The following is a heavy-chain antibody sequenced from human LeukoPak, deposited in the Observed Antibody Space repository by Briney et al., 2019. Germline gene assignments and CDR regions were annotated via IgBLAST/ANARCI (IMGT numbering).Heavy chain of an antibody. CDR1: GGSISSGNYY. D-gene: IGHD3-3*02. CDR2: IYSSGDT. Sequence: SETLSLTCTVSGGSISSGNYYWRWIRQPAGKGLEWIGRIYSSGDTNYNPSLKSRVIISADTSKNHFSLKLSSVTAADTAVYYCAREWSAAPFYYFDNWGQGTLVTVSS. V-gene: IGHV4-61*02. J-gene: IGHJ4*02. CDR3: AREWSAAPFYYFDN.